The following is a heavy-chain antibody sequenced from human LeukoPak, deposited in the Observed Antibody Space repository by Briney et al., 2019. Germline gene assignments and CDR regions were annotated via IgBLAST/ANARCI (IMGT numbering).Heavy chain of an antibody. CDR1: GGSFSGYY. Sequence: SETLSLTCAVYGGSFSGYYWSWIRQPPGKGLEWIGYIYYSGTTKYNPSLKSRVTISVDTSKNQFSLRLSSVTAADTAVYYSARLASGSYGPLTPFDYWGQGTLVTVSS. D-gene: IGHD1-26*01. J-gene: IGHJ4*02. CDR3: ARLASGSYGPLTPFDY. V-gene: IGHV4-59*08. CDR2: IYYSGTT.